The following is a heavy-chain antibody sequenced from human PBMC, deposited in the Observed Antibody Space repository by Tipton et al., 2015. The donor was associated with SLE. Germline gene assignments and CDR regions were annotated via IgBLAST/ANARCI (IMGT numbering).Heavy chain of an antibody. D-gene: IGHD1-14*01. CDR1: GGSISNYY. J-gene: IGHJ6*03. CDR3: ARDLRSGGYYYYYYMDV. V-gene: IGHV4-59*12. Sequence: GLVKPSETLSLTCSVSGGSISNYYWSWIRQPPGKGLEWLAYIYYSGSTNYNPSLKSRVTISVDTSKNQVSLNLASVTAADAAVYYCARDLRSGGYYYYYYMDVWGKGTTVTVSS. CDR2: IYYSGST.